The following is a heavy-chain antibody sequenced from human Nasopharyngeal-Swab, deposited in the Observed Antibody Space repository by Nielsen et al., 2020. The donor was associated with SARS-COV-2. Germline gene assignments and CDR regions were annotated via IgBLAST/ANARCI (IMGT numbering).Heavy chain of an antibody. V-gene: IGHV1-24*01. D-gene: IGHD6-25*01. CDR1: GYTLTELS. J-gene: IGHJ4*02. CDR2: FDPEDGET. CDR3: ATGLGPGSGWPY. Sequence: ASVKVSCKVSGYTLTELSMHWVRQAPGEGLEWMGGFDPEDGETIYAQKFQGRVTMTEDTSTDTAYMELSSLRSEDTAVYYCATGLGPGSGWPYWGQGTLVTVSS.